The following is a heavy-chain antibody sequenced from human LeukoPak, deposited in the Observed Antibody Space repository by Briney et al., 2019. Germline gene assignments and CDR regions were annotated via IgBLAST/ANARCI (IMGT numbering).Heavy chain of an antibody. Sequence: PGGSLRLSCAASGFTFSSYAMSWVRQAPGKGLEWVSAISGSGGSTYYADSVKGRFTVSRDNSKNTLYLQMNSLRAEDTAVYYCASSRPIFGVAPHYYFDYWGQGTLVTVSS. J-gene: IGHJ4*02. CDR2: ISGSGGST. D-gene: IGHD3-3*01. CDR3: ASSRPIFGVAPHYYFDY. V-gene: IGHV3-23*01. CDR1: GFTFSSYA.